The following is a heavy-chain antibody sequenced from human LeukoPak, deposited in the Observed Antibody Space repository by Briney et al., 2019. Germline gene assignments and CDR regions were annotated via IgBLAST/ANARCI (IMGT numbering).Heavy chain of an antibody. D-gene: IGHD5-24*01. J-gene: IGHJ5*02. CDR3: ARDNSVRDEAWWFNP. CDR1: GYTFTSYG. Sequence: ASVKVSCKASGYTFTSYGISWVRQAPGQGLEWMGWISAYNGNTNYAQKLQGRVTMTTDTSTSTAYLELSSPRSEDTAVYYCARDNSVRDEAWWFNPWGQGTLVTVSS. CDR2: ISAYNGNT. V-gene: IGHV1-18*01.